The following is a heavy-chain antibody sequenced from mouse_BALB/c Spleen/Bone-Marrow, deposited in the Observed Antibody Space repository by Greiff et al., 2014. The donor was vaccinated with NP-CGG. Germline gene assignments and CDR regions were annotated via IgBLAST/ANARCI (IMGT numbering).Heavy chain of an antibody. CDR3: TRGGNWEDFDY. D-gene: IGHD4-1*01. CDR1: GFTFSSFG. Sequence: EVMLVESGGGLVQPGGSRKLSCAASGFTFSSFGMHWVRQAPERGLKWVAYISSGSSTIFYADTVKGRFTISRDNPKNTLFLQMTSLRSEDTAMYYCTRGGNWEDFDYWGQGTTLTVSS. J-gene: IGHJ2*01. CDR2: ISSGSSTI. V-gene: IGHV5-17*02.